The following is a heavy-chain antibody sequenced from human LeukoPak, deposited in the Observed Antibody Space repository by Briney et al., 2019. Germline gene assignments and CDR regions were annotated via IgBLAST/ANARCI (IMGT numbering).Heavy chain of an antibody. Sequence: NPSETLSLTCTVSGGSISSYYWSWIRQPPGKGLEWIGYIYYSGSTNYNPSLKSRVTISVDTSKNQFSLKLSSVTAADTAVYYCARQRFCGSTSCSPEIYYFDYWGQGTLVTVSS. CDR3: ARQRFCGSTSCSPEIYYFDY. V-gene: IGHV4-59*08. J-gene: IGHJ4*02. CDR2: IYYSGST. CDR1: GGSISSYY. D-gene: IGHD2-2*01.